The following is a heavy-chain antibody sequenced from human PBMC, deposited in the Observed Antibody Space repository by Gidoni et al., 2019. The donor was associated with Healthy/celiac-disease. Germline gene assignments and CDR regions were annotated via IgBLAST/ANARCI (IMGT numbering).Heavy chain of an antibody. D-gene: IGHD6-13*01. J-gene: IGHJ4*02. CDR3: AKDLGAAAGFSV. Sequence: EVPLLESGGGLVQPGGSLRLSCAASGFTFSSSAMSWVRQAPGKGLGWVSAISGSGGSTYYADSVKGRFTISRDNSKNTLYLQMKSLRAEDTAVYYCAKDLGAAAGFSVWGQGTLVTVSS. CDR1: GFTFSSSA. V-gene: IGHV3-23*01. CDR2: ISGSGGST.